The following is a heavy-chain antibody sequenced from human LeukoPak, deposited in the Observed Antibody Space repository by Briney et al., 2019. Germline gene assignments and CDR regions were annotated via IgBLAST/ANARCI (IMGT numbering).Heavy chain of an antibody. D-gene: IGHD5-18*01. CDR1: GGSFSGYY. J-gene: IGHJ4*02. CDR2: INHSGST. Sequence: PSETLSLTCAVYGGSFSGYYWSWLRQPPGKGLEWIGEINHSGSTNYNPSLMSRVTISVDTSKNQFSLKLSSVTAADTAVYYCASRRRGYSYGYLVYWGQGTLVTVSS. V-gene: IGHV4-34*01. CDR3: ASRRRGYSYGYLVY.